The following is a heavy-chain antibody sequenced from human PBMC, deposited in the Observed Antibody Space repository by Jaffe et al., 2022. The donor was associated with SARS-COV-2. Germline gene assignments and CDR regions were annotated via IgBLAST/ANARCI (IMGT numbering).Heavy chain of an antibody. J-gene: IGHJ4*02. CDR2: IYYSGST. D-gene: IGHD5-12*01. CDR1: GGSISSSSYY. CDR3: ARHPRGGYSGYDRLSFDY. Sequence: QLQLQESGPGLVKPSETLSLTCTVSGGSISSSSYYWGWIRQPPGKGLEWIGSIYYSGSTYYNPSLKSRVTISVDTSKNQFSLKLSSVTAADTAVYYCARHPRGGYSGYDRLSFDYWGQGTLVTVSS. V-gene: IGHV4-39*01.